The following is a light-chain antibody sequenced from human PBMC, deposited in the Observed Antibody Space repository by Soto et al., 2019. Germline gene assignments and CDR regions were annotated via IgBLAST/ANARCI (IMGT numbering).Light chain of an antibody. Sequence: VLTQSPCTLSLSKGERATLFCRASQSITTGYLAWYQQKPGQAPRLLIYGASNRATGIPARFSGSGSGTDFTLTISSLQSEDFTVYYCQQYNKWPLTSGQGTKVDIK. V-gene: IGKV3D-15*01. J-gene: IGKJ1*01. CDR3: QQYNKWPLT. CDR2: GAS. CDR1: QSITTGY.